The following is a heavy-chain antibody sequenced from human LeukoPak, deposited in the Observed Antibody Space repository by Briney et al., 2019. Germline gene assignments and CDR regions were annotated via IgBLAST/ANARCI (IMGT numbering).Heavy chain of an antibody. V-gene: IGHV4-4*07. Sequence: SGTLSLTCTVSGGSISSYYWSWIRQPAGKGLEWIGRVYSGGRTNYNPSLKSRVTMSVDTSKSQFSLKLNSVTAADTAVYYCAREYYDGSGYPMFDPWGQGTLVTVSS. D-gene: IGHD3-22*01. CDR3: AREYYDGSGYPMFDP. CDR2: VYSGGRT. CDR1: GGSISSYY. J-gene: IGHJ5*02.